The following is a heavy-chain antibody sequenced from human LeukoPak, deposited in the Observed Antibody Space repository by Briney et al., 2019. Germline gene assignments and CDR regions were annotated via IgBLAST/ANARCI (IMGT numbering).Heavy chain of an antibody. CDR1: GFTFSIYG. CDR2: ITGSGGTT. V-gene: IGHV3-23*01. J-gene: IGHJ4*02. CDR3: AKIQGYFDY. Sequence: PGGSLRLSCAASGFTFSIYGMSWVRQAPRKGPQWVSAITGSGGTTYYADSVKGRFTISRDNSKNTLYLQMNSLRAEDTAVYYCAKIQGYFDYWGQGNLVTVSP.